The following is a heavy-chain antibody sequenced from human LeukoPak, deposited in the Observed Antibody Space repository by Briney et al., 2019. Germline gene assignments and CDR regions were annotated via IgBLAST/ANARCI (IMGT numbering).Heavy chain of an antibody. D-gene: IGHD6-13*01. Sequence: GGSLRLSCAASGLTVGDYGMSWVRQAPGKGLEWVSGINWSGESTGYADSVKGRFTISRDNAENALYLRMNSLRAEDTALYYCARDLSSSWYSLGYWGRGTLVTVSS. CDR2: INWSGEST. J-gene: IGHJ4*02. CDR1: GLTVGDYG. CDR3: ARDLSSSWYSLGY. V-gene: IGHV3-20*04.